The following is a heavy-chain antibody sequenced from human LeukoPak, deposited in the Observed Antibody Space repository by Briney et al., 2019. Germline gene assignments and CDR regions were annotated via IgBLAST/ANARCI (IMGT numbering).Heavy chain of an antibody. CDR2: ISSSGSTI. V-gene: IGHV3-48*03. J-gene: IGHJ4*02. CDR3: ARGRGDYFDY. CDR1: GFTFGSYE. D-gene: IGHD3-16*01. Sequence: PGGSLRLSCAASGFTFGSYEMNWVRQAPGKGLEWVSYISSSGSTIYYADSVKGRFTISRDNAKNSLYLQMNSLRAEDTAVYYCARGRGDYFDYWGQGTLVTVSS.